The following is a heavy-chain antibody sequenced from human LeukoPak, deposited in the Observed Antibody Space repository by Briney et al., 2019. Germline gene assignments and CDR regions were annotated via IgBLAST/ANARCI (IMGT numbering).Heavy chain of an antibody. D-gene: IGHD6-13*01. CDR2: IYYSGST. CDR3: ARGYSSSWYLYY. Sequence: SETLSLTCTVAGGSISSYYWSWIRQPPGKGREWIGYIYYSGSTNYNPSLKSRVTISVDTSKNQFTLKLSSVTAANTAVYYCARGYSSSWYLYYWGQGTLVTVSS. J-gene: IGHJ4*02. V-gene: IGHV4-59*08. CDR1: GGSISSYY.